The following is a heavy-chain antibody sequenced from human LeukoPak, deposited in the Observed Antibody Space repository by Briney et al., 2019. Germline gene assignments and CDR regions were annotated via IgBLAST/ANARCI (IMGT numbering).Heavy chain of an antibody. J-gene: IGHJ4*02. CDR3: ARDRSVVVPAARVDY. V-gene: IGHV3-21*01. CDR2: ISSSSSYI. CDR1: GFTFSSYS. D-gene: IGHD2-2*01. Sequence: GGSLRLSCAASGFTFSSYSMNWVRQAPGKGLEWVSSISSSSSYIYYADSVKGRFTISRDNAKNSLYLQMNSLRAEDTAVYYCARDRSVVVPAARVDYWGQGTLVTVSS.